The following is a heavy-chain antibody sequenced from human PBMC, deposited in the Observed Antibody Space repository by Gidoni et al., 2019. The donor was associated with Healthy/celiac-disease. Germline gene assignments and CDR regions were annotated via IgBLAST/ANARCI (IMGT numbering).Heavy chain of an antibody. CDR3: ARWASSVPAAPGRGYYYMDV. D-gene: IGHD2-2*01. V-gene: IGHV4-34*01. CDR1: GGSFSGYY. J-gene: IGHJ6*03. CDR2: INHSGST. Sequence: QVQLQQWGAGLLKPSETLSLTCAVYGGSFSGYYWSWIRQPPGKGLEWIGEINHSGSTNYNPSLKSRVTISVDTSKNQFSLKLSSVTAADTAVYYCARWASSVPAAPGRGYYYMDVWGKGTTVTVSS.